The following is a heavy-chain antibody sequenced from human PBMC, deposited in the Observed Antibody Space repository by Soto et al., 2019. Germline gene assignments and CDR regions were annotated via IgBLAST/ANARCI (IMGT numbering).Heavy chain of an antibody. Sequence: GSLRLSCAASGFTFSNAWMSWVRQAPGKGLEWVGRIKSKTDGGTTEYAASVKGRFTISRDDSKSIAYLQMNSLKTEDTAVYYCTRQATKNVLRYFDWFEPGAFDIWGQGTMVTVSS. CDR3: TRQATKNVLRYFDWFEPGAFDI. J-gene: IGHJ3*02. D-gene: IGHD3-9*01. CDR2: IKSKTDGGTT. CDR1: GFTFSNAW. V-gene: IGHV3-15*01.